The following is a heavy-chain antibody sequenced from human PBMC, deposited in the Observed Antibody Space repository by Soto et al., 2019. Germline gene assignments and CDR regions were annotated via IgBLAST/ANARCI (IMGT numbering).Heavy chain of an antibody. Sequence: QVQVVQSGAEVKKPGSSVKVSCKVSGGIFTNNAISWVRQAPGQGLEWLGGVIPLFDTAYYAQIFRGRLKISADGATTTPYMELSGLTSADTAVYCCATGGHNDGYNFYHGMDVWGQGTTVTVS. CDR1: GGIFTNNA. J-gene: IGHJ6*02. D-gene: IGHD5-18*01. CDR3: ATGGHNDGYNFYHGMDV. CDR2: VIPLFDTA. V-gene: IGHV1-69*01.